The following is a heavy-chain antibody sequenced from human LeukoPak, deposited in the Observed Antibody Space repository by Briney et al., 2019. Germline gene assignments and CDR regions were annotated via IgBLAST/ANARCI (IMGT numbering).Heavy chain of an antibody. Sequence: ASVKVSCKASGYSLTKYYMHWMRQAPGQGLEWMGVINPRDGGTSFAQKFQGRVTMTRDTSTSTVYMGLSSLRSEDTAVYYCATYGSGVQASFDYWGQGSLVTVSS. D-gene: IGHD3-10*01. J-gene: IGHJ4*02. CDR1: GYSLTKYY. V-gene: IGHV1-46*01. CDR2: INPRDGGT. CDR3: ATYGSGVQASFDY.